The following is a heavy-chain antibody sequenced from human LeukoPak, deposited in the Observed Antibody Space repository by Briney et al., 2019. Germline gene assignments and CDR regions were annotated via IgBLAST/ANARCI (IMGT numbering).Heavy chain of an antibody. CDR3: ARLSYGSGSYYTSPIDY. J-gene: IGHJ4*02. V-gene: IGHV5-51*01. CDR2: IYPGDSDT. D-gene: IGHD3-10*01. Sequence: GESLKISCKGSGYSFTSYWIGWVRPMPGKGLEWMGIIYPGDSDTRYSPSFQGQVTISADKSISTAYLQWSSLKASDTAMYYCARLSYGSGSYYTSPIDYWGQGTLVTVSS. CDR1: GYSFTSYW.